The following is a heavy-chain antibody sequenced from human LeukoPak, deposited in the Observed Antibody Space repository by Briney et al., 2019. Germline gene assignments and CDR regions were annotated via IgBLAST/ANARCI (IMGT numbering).Heavy chain of an antibody. V-gene: IGHV3-73*01. CDR3: THIAAAGPGY. D-gene: IGHD6-13*01. CDR1: GFTFSGSA. Sequence: PGGSLRLSCAASGFTFSGSAMHWVRQASGKGLEWVGRIRTKPNNYATAYAASVKGRFTISRDDSQNTAYLQMNSLKTEDTAVYYCTHIAAAGPGYWGQGTQVTVSS. J-gene: IGHJ4*02. CDR2: IRTKPNNYAT.